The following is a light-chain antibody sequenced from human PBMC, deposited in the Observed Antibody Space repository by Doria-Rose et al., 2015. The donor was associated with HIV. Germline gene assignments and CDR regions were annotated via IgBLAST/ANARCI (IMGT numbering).Light chain of an antibody. J-gene: IGKJ1*01. CDR1: QSVSANY. Sequence: TQSPGTLSLSPGERATPSCRASQSVSANYLAWYQQRPGQSPRLLIYGASSRATDIPDRFSGSGSGTDFTHTISRLEPEDFAVYYCHQYASSRTFGQGTKVEIE. CDR3: HQYASSRT. V-gene: IGKV3-20*01. CDR2: GAS.